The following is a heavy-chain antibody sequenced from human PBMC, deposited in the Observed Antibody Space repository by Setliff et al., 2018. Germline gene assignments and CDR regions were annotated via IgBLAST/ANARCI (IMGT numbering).Heavy chain of an antibody. CDR2: VSGDNDSR. CDR3: ARDGVAVPGSQDY. Sequence: GASVKVSCKASGYTFINYGISWVRQAPGQGLEWMGWVSGDNDSRGYAQGLQGRITMTTDTSTATAYMELRSLRFDDTAMYYCARDGVAVPGSQDYWGQGTLVTVSS. D-gene: IGHD6-19*01. J-gene: IGHJ4*02. CDR1: GYTFINYG. V-gene: IGHV1-18*01.